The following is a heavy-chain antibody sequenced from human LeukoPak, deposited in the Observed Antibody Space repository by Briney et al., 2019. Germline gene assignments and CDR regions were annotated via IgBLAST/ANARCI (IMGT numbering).Heavy chain of an antibody. V-gene: IGHV3-30-3*01. D-gene: IGHD3-3*01. CDR1: GFTFSSYA. CDR3: ARDGRDDFWSGYPIYSFDY. J-gene: IGHJ4*02. Sequence: GGSLRLSCAASGFTFSSYAMHWVRQAPGKGLEWVAVISYDGSNKYYADSVKGRFTISRDNSKNTLYLQMNSLRAEDTAVYYCARDGRDDFWSGYPIYSFDYWGQGTLVTVSS. CDR2: ISYDGSNK.